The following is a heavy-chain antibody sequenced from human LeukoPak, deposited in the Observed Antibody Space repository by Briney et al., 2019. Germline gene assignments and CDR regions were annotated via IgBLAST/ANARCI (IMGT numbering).Heavy chain of an antibody. V-gene: IGHV1-2*02. J-gene: IGHJ4*02. CDR3: ARGGAQEYRSGWLVGNLDY. CDR1: GSTFTGYY. CDR2: ISLSSGGT. Sequence: ASVKVSCTASGSTFTGYYIHWVRQVPGQGLEWMRWISLSSGGTNYAQKFQGRVTMTRDTSITTAYMDLSRLTSDDTAVYYCARGGAQEYRSGWLVGNLDYWGQGTLVTVSS. D-gene: IGHD6-19*01.